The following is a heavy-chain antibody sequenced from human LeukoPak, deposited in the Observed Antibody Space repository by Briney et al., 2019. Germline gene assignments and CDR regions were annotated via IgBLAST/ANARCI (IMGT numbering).Heavy chain of an antibody. D-gene: IGHD6-19*01. J-gene: IGHJ3*02. V-gene: IGHV3-73*01. Sequence: GGSLRLSCAASGFTFSGSDMHWVRQASGKGLEWVGRIRSKANSYATAYAASVKGRFTISRDDSKNTAYLQMNSLKTEDTAVYYCTRLGYSSGWYVAAFDIWGQGTMVTVSS. CDR2: IRSKANSYAT. CDR3: TRLGYSSGWYVAAFDI. CDR1: GFTFSGSD.